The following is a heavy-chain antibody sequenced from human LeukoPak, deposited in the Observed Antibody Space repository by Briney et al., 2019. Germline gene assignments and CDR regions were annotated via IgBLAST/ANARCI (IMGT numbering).Heavy chain of an antibody. CDR3: ASLLVGVVTSSPFDL. V-gene: IGHV4-38-2*02. CDR2: TYHSGST. CDR1: GYSISSGYY. J-gene: IGHJ2*01. Sequence: PSETLSLTCTVSGYSISSGYYWGWIRQPPGKGLEWIGSTYHSGSTYYNPSLKSRVTISVDTSKNQFSLKLSSVTAADTAVYYCASLLVGVVTSSPFDLWGRGTLVTVSS. D-gene: IGHD4-23*01.